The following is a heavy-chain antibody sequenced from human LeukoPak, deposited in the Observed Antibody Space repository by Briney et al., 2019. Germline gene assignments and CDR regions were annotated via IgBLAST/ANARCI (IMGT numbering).Heavy chain of an antibody. CDR2: IYYSGST. J-gene: IGHJ4*02. CDR1: GGSISSYY. V-gene: IGHV4-59*01. Sequence: SETLSLTCTVSGGSISSYYWSRIQQPPGKGLEWIGYIYYSGSTNYNPSLKSRVTISVDTSKNQFSLKLSSVTAADTAVYYCARYSSGSLNDFDYWGQGTLVTVSS. CDR3: ARYSSGSLNDFDY. D-gene: IGHD6-19*01.